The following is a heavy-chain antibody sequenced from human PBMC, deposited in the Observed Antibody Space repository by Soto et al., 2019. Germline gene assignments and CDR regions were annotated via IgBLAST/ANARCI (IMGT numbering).Heavy chain of an antibody. Sequence: ASVKVSCKASGYTFTSYDINWVRQAAGQGPEWMGSVTPRNGDTAFAQKYHGRVTVTSNTSISTVYMELSSLRSDDTAVYYCARGGSYWARRNCSEYWGQ. D-gene: IGHD2-8*02. CDR3: ARGGSYWARRNCSEY. CDR1: GYTFTSYD. J-gene: IGHJ4*02. CDR2: VTPRNGDT. V-gene: IGHV1-8*02.